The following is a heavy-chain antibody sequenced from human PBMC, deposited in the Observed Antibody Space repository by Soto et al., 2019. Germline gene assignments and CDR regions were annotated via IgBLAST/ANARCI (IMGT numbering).Heavy chain of an antibody. V-gene: IGHV1-2*04. CDR1: GYTFTGYY. CDR2: INPNSGGT. J-gene: IGHJ5*02. Sequence: GASVKVSCKASGYTFTGYYMHWVRQAPGQGLEWMGWINPNSGGTNYAQKFQGWVTMTRDTSISTAYMELSRLRSDDTAVYYCARENSYCGGDCYSGWFDPWGQGTLVTVSS. D-gene: IGHD2-21*01. CDR3: ARENSYCGGDCYSGWFDP.